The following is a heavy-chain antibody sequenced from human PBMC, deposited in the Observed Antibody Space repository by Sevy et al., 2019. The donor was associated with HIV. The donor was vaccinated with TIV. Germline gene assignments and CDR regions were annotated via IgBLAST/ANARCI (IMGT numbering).Heavy chain of an antibody. V-gene: IGHV3-30-3*01. J-gene: IGHJ4*02. CDR1: GFTFSSYA. CDR2: ISYDGSNK. CDR3: ARLPGGSGGSCYPNCFDY. Sequence: GGSLRLSCAASGFTFSSYAMHWVRQAPGKGLEWVAVISYDGSNKYYADSVKGRFTISRDNSKNTLYLQMNSLRAEDTAVYYGARLPGGSGGSCYPNCFDYWGQGTLVTVSS. D-gene: IGHD2-15*01.